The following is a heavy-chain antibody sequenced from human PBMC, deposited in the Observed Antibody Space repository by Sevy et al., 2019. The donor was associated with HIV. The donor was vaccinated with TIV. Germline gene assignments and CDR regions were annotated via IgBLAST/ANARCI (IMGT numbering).Heavy chain of an antibody. CDR1: GYRFTSYH. CDR2: IAGYNDDT. Sequence: ASVKVSCKASGYRFTSYHITWVRQAPGQGLEWMGWIAGYNDDTNYAQNFQGRVSMATDTSKSTAYMELRSLTSDGTAVYYCGRGRATNTGSYFFDHWAQGTLVTVSS. J-gene: IGHJ4*02. D-gene: IGHD2-8*02. V-gene: IGHV1-18*01. CDR3: GRGRATNTGSYFFDH.